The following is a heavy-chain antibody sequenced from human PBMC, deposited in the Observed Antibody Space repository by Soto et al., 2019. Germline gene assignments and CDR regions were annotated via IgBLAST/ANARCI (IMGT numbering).Heavy chain of an antibody. J-gene: IGHJ5*02. CDR1: GFTFANYA. D-gene: IGHD2-15*01. Sequence: QPGGSLRLSCSASGFTFANYAMTWVRQAPGKGLEWVSGRSGSGGSTYYADSVRGRFTISRDNSKNTVYLQMNSLRAEDTAVYYWARDSVRWWDWFDPWGQGTLVTVSS. CDR2: RSGSGGST. V-gene: IGHV3-23*01. CDR3: ARDSVRWWDWFDP.